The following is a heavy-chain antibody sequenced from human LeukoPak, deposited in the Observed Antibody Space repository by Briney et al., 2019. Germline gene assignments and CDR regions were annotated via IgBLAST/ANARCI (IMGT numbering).Heavy chain of an antibody. J-gene: IGHJ4*02. CDR2: ISYDGSNK. D-gene: IGHD5-18*01. CDR1: GVTFSSYG. V-gene: IGHV3-30*03. Sequence: GGSLRLSCAASGVTFSSYGMHGVRQAPGKGLEGVAGISYDGSNKYYADSVKGRCTISRDKSKNTLYLQMNSMRAENTAVYYCATWERGYSYEGSEYWGQGTLVTVSS. CDR3: ATWERGYSYEGSEY.